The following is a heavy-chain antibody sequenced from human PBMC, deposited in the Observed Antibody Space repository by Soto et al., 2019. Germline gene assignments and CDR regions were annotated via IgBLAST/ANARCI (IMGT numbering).Heavy chain of an antibody. D-gene: IGHD2-15*01. CDR3: AREIPRYCSGGSCYKGNWFDP. J-gene: IGHJ5*02. CDR2: IYYSGST. Sequence: QVQLQESGPGLVKPSETLSLTCTVSGGSISSYYWSWIRQPPGKGLEWIGYIYYSGSTNYNPSLKGRVTISVDTSKNQFSLKLSSVTAADTAVYYCAREIPRYCSGGSCYKGNWFDPWGQGTLVTVSS. CDR1: GGSISSYY. V-gene: IGHV4-59*01.